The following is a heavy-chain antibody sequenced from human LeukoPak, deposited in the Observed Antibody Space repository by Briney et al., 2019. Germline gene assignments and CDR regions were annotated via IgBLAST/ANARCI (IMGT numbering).Heavy chain of an antibody. CDR2: IYYSGST. CDR3: AREVLYGSGSYLDY. V-gene: IGHV4-61*01. CDR1: GGSVSSGSYY. Sequence: SETLSLTCTVSGGSVSSGSYYWSWIRQPPGKGLEWIGYIYYSGSTNYNPSLKSRVTISVDTSKNQFSLKLSSMTAADTAVYYCAREVLYGSGSYLDYWGQGTLVTVSS. D-gene: IGHD3-10*01. J-gene: IGHJ4*02.